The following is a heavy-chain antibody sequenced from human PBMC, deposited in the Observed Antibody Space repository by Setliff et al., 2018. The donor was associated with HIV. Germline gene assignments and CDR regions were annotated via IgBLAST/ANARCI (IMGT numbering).Heavy chain of an antibody. J-gene: IGHJ4*02. Sequence: PAETLSLTCAVYGGSFTDFYRTFIRQYPGKGLEWIGETTHSGSTTYDPSLKSRITVSVDTSKNQFPLKLTSVTAADMCVYYCALWRKKTLAVSGTRYFDFWGQGTLVTVSS. CDR2: TTHSGST. D-gene: IGHD6-19*01. CDR1: GGSFTDFY. V-gene: IGHV4-34*01. CDR3: ALWRKKTLAVSGTRYFDF.